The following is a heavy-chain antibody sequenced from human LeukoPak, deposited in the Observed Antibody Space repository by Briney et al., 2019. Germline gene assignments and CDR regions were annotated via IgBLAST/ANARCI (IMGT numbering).Heavy chain of an antibody. CDR3: AREGYSSGWFDAFDI. CDR2: ISSSSSYI. D-gene: IGHD6-19*01. Sequence: PGGSLRLSXAASGFTFSSYSMNWVRQAPGKGLEWVSSISSSSSYIYYADSVKGRFTISRDNAKNSLYLQMNSLRAEDTAVYYCAREGYSSGWFDAFDIWGQGTMVTVSS. J-gene: IGHJ3*02. V-gene: IGHV3-21*01. CDR1: GFTFSSYS.